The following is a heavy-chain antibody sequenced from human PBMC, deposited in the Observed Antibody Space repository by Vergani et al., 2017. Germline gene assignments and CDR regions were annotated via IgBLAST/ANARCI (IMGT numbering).Heavy chain of an antibody. CDR1: GGTFSSYA. J-gene: IGHJ4*02. D-gene: IGHD6-19*01. Sequence: QVQLVQSGAEVKKPGSSVKVSCKASGGTFSSYAISWVRQAPGQGLEWMGRIIPILGIANYAKKFQGRVTITADKSTSTAYMELSSLRSEDTAVYYCARTPPYSSGSVYYWGQGTLVTVSS. CDR3: ARTPPYSSGSVYY. V-gene: IGHV1-69*04. CDR2: IIPILGIA.